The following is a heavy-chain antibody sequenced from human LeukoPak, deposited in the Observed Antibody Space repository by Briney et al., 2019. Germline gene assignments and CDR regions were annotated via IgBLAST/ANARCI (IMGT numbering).Heavy chain of an antibody. V-gene: IGHV3-23*01. CDR2: ISGSGGST. Sequence: PGGSLRLSCAASGFTFSSYAMSWVRQAPGKGLEWVSAISGSGGSTYYADSVKGRFTISRDNSKNTLYLQMNSLRAEDTAVYYCARYTIFGVVIDAFDIWGQGTVVTVSS. CDR1: GFTFSSYA. CDR3: ARYTIFGVVIDAFDI. D-gene: IGHD3-3*01. J-gene: IGHJ3*02.